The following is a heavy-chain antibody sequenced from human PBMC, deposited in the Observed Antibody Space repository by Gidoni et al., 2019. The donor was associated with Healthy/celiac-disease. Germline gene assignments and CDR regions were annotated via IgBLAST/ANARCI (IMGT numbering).Heavy chain of an antibody. CDR2: ISAYNGNT. CDR1: GYTFTSYG. D-gene: IGHD3-9*01. Sequence: QVQLVQSGAEVKKPGTSVKVSCKASGYTFTSYGIIWVRQAPGPGLEWMGWISAYNGNTNYAQKLQGRVTMTPDTSTSTAYMELRSLRSDDTAVYYCARDPIPRDDILTGYYNVMGVSYGMDVWGQGTTVTVSS. CDR3: ARDPIPRDDILTGYYNVMGVSYGMDV. V-gene: IGHV1-18*01. J-gene: IGHJ6*02.